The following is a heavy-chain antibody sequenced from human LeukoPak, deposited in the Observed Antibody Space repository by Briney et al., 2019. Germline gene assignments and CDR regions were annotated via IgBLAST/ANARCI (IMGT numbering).Heavy chain of an antibody. D-gene: IGHD6-13*01. V-gene: IGHV3-33*01. CDR1: GFTFRSYA. CDR2: IWYDGSTK. CDR3: ARVASSSSWYAPHFDY. J-gene: IGHJ4*02. Sequence: AGGSLRLSCTASGFTFRSYAMHWVCQAPGKGLEWVADIWYDGSTKYYANSVKGRFTISRDNSKNTLYLQMNSLRADDTALYYCARVASSSSWYAPHFDYWGQGTLVTVSS.